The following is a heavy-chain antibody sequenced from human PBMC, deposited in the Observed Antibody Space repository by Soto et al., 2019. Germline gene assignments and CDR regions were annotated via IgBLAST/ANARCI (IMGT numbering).Heavy chain of an antibody. Sequence: ASVKVSCKASGYTFTGYYMHWVRQAPGQGLEWMGWINPNSGGTNYAQKFQGRVTMTRDTSISTAYMELSRLRSDDTAVYYCARGIRFLEWLSYDAFDIWGQGTMVTVSS. CDR2: INPNSGGT. D-gene: IGHD3-3*01. V-gene: IGHV1-2*02. J-gene: IGHJ3*02. CDR1: GYTFTGYY. CDR3: ARGIRFLEWLSYDAFDI.